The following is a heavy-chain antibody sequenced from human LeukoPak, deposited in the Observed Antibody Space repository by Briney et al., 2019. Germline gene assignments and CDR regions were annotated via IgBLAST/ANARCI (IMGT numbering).Heavy chain of an antibody. Sequence: SETLFLTCTVSGGSISSYYWSWVRQPPGKGLEWVGYIYYSGSTNYNPSLKSRVTISVDTSKNQFSLKLSSVTAADTAVYYCAGAENRTPCFDYWGQGTLVTVSS. CDR2: IYYSGST. CDR3: AGAENRTPCFDY. J-gene: IGHJ4*02. V-gene: IGHV4-59*01. D-gene: IGHD1-14*01. CDR1: GGSISSYY.